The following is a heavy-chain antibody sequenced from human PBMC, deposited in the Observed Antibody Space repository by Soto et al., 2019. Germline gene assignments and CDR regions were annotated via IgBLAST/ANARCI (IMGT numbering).Heavy chain of an antibody. CDR1: GGSISSGGYY. CDR3: ARSFGVAAAGPFDY. Sequence: QVQLQESGPGLVKPSQTLSLTCTVSGGSISSGGYYWSWIRQHPGKGLEWIGYIYYSGSTYYNPSLKSRVTIDVDTSKNQFSLKLSAVTAADTAVYYWARSFGVAAAGPFDYWGQGTLVTVSS. J-gene: IGHJ4*02. D-gene: IGHD6-13*01. V-gene: IGHV4-31*03. CDR2: IYYSGST.